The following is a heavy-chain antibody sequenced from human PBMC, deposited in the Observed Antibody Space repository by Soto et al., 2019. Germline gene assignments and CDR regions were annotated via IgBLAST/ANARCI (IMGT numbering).Heavy chain of an antibody. J-gene: IGHJ5*02. Sequence: EVQLVESGGGLVQPGGSLRLSCAASGFTFSSYEMNWVRQAPGKGLEWVSYISSSGSTIYYADSVKGRVTISRDKAKNSLYLQMNSLRAEDTAVYYCARAPDNWNDVGWFDPWGQGTLVTVSS. V-gene: IGHV3-48*03. D-gene: IGHD1-20*01. CDR3: ARAPDNWNDVGWFDP. CDR1: GFTFSSYE. CDR2: ISSSGSTI.